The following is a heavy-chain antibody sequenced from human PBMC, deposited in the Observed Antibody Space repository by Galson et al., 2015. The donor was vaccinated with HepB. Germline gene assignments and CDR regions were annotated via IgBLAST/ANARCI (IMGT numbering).Heavy chain of an antibody. Sequence: SLRLSCAASGFTFDDYTMHWVRQAPGKGLEWVSLITWDGDSTYYADSVRGRFTISRDNSKNSVYVQMNSLRNEDTALYYCAKSNVRRGSYYYFGMDVWGHGTTVSVSS. CDR2: ITWDGDST. D-gene: IGHD3-10*02. CDR1: GFTFDDYT. J-gene: IGHJ6*02. V-gene: IGHV3-43*01. CDR3: AKSNVRRGSYYYFGMDV.